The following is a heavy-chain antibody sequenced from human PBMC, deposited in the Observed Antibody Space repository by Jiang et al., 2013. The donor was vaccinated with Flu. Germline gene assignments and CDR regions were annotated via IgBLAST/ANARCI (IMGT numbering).Heavy chain of an antibody. D-gene: IGHD3-10*01. CDR2: IYYSGST. CDR1: GGSISSYY. CDR3: ARCYYGSGSYYTVGYFDY. J-gene: IGHJ4*02. V-gene: IGHV4-59*01. Sequence: GLVKPSETLSLTCTVSGGSISSYYWSWIRQPPGKGLEWIGYIYYSGSTNYNPSLKSRVTISVDTSKNQFSLKLSSVTAADTAVYYCARCYYGSGSYYTVGYFDYWGQGTLVTVSS.